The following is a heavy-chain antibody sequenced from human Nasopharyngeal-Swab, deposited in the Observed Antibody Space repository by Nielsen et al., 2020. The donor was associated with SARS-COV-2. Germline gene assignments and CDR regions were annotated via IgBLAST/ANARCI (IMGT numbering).Heavy chain of an antibody. Sequence: LTRAASGLTFRNYVMNWVRQAPGRGREWVSAISPSGGTTHDADSVKGRFTISRDNSKNTLYLQLNSLRAEDTAIYYCARAAILSYAFDIWGQGTMVTVSS. CDR3: ARAAILSYAFDI. CDR2: ISPSGGTT. CDR1: GLTFRNYV. D-gene: IGHD2-15*01. J-gene: IGHJ3*02. V-gene: IGHV3-23*01.